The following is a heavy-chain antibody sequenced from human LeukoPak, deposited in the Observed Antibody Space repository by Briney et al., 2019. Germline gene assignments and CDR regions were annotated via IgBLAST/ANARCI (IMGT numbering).Heavy chain of an antibody. CDR1: GGSISSGSYY. CDR3: ARGGYCSSTSCYRFDY. Sequence: SETLSLTCTVSGGSISSGSYYWSWIRQPAGEGLDWIGRIYTSGSTNYNFSLKSRVTISVDTSKNQFSLKLSSVTAADTAVYYCARGGYCSSTSCYRFDYWGQGTLVTVSS. D-gene: IGHD2-2*01. J-gene: IGHJ4*02. V-gene: IGHV4-61*02. CDR2: IYTSGST.